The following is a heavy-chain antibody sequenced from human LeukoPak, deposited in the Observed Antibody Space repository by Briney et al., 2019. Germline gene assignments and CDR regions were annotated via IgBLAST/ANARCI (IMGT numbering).Heavy chain of an antibody. J-gene: IGHJ5*02. Sequence: GALVKASCKASGYTVTAYYMHWVPQAPGQGLECMGWINPNSAGATSAQTFQGRVTMTRYTSISTAYMELSRLRSDDTAVYYCAREDIVVVPAASALDPWGQGTLVTVSS. V-gene: IGHV1-2*02. CDR1: GYTVTAYY. CDR2: INPNSAGA. D-gene: IGHD2-2*01. CDR3: AREDIVVVPAASALDP.